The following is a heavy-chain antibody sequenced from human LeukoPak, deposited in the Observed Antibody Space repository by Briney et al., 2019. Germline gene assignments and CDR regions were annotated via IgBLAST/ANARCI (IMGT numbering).Heavy chain of an antibody. V-gene: IGHV3-74*01. D-gene: IGHD3-10*02. CDR1: GFTFSSYW. CDR2: INSDGSST. J-gene: IGHJ6*04. Sequence: GALRLSCAASGFTFSSYWMHWVRQAPGKGLVWVSRINSDGSSTSYADSVKGRFTISRDNAKNSLYLQMNSLRAEDTAVYYCAELGITMIGGVWGKGTTVTISS. CDR3: AELGITMIGGV.